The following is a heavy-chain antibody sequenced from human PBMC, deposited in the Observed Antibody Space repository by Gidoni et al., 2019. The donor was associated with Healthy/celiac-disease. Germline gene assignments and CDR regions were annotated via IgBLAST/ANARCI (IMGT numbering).Heavy chain of an antibody. V-gene: IGHV3-49*03. CDR2: IRSKAYGGTT. D-gene: IGHD1-1*01. J-gene: IGHJ2*01. CDR1: GFTFGDYA. Sequence: EVQLVESGGSLVPPGRSLRLSCTAPGFTFGDYAMSWFRQAPGKGLEWVGFIRSKAYGGTTEYAASVKGRFTISRDDSKSIAYLQMNSLKTEDTAVYYCTRDLVWNGFLGWWYFDLWGRGTLVTVSS. CDR3: TRDLVWNGFLGWWYFDL.